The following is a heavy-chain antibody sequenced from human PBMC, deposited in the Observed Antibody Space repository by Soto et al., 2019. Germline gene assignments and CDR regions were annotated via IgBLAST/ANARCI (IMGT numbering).Heavy chain of an antibody. V-gene: IGHV4-34*01. Sequence: QVQLQQWGAGLLKPSETLSLTCAVYGGSFSGYCWSWIRQPPGKGLEWIGEVDHSGSTNYNPSLKSRVTISVDKSKNQFSLKLSSVTAADTAVYYCARLLAAAGTHYYYYYGMDVWGQGTTVTVSS. CDR3: ARLLAAAGTHYYYYYGMDV. J-gene: IGHJ6*02. CDR2: VDHSGST. D-gene: IGHD6-13*01. CDR1: GGSFSGYC.